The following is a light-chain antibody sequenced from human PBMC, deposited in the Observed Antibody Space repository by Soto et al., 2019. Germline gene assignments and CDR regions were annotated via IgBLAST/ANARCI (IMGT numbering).Light chain of an antibody. CDR1: HSVNRN. V-gene: IGKV3-15*01. CDR2: AAS. J-gene: IGKJ5*01. CDR3: EQYNSWTSIS. Sequence: EILLTQSPATLSVSPGERATLSCRSSHSVNRNLGWYQQKPGQAPRLLIFAASTRAPGIPARFSGSGYETEFTLTLSGLPSEDFAVYYCEQYNSWTSISFGQGTRLEVK.